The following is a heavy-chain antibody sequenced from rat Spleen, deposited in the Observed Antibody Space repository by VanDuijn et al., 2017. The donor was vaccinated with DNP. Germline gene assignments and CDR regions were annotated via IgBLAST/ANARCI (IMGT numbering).Heavy chain of an antibody. CDR3: TRGANWQGNWFAY. CDR1: GFTFSYYG. D-gene: IGHD5-1*01. V-gene: IGHV5S13*01. Sequence: EVQLVESGGDLVQPGRSLKLSCAASGFTFSYYGMAWVRQAPKKGLEWVAAIFPSGGPTYYRDSVQGRFTISRNDAKNTLYLQMNSLRSGDTATYYCTRGANWQGNWFAYWGQGTLVTVSS. J-gene: IGHJ3*01. CDR2: IFPSGGPT.